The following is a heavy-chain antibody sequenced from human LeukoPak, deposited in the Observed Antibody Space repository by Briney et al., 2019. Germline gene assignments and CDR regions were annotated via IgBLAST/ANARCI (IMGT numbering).Heavy chain of an antibody. V-gene: IGHV4-59*12. D-gene: IGHD2-2*01. CDR3: ARMVPAGTHNY. CDR2: ISYSGST. CDR1: GGSISNYY. J-gene: IGHJ4*02. Sequence: SETLSLTCTVSGGSISNYYWSWIRQPPGKGLEWIGYISYSGSTISNPSLKSRVTMSLDMAKNQFSLRLTSVTAADTAVYFCARMVPAGTHNYWGQGLLVTVSS.